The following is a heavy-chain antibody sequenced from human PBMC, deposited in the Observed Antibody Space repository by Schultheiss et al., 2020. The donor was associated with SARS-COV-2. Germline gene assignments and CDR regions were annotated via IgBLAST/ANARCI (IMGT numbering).Heavy chain of an antibody. Sequence: SETLSLTCTVSGGSISSYYWSWIRQPPGKGLEWIGEINHSGSTNYNPSLKSRVTISVDTSKNQFSLKLSSVTAADTAVYYCTRDPRVVVVAATLYYFDYWGQGTLVTVSS. D-gene: IGHD2-15*01. CDR2: INHSGST. V-gene: IGHV4-34*01. J-gene: IGHJ4*02. CDR3: TRDPRVVVVAATLYYFDY. CDR1: GGSISSYY.